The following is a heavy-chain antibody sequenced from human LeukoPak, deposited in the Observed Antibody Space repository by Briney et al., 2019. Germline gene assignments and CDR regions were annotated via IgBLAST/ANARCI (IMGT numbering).Heavy chain of an antibody. Sequence: LRLSCAASGFTFSSYAMSWIRQPPGKGLEWIGYIYYSGSTYYNPSLKSRVTISVDTSKNQFSLKLSSVTAADTAVYYCARDVGGGAFDYWGQGTLVTVSS. CDR3: ARDVGGGAFDY. CDR1: GFTFSSYA. V-gene: IGHV4-30-4*08. CDR2: IYYSGST. J-gene: IGHJ4*02. D-gene: IGHD1-26*01.